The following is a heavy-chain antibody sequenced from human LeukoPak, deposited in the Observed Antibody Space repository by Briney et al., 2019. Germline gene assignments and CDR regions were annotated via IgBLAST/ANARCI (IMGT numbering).Heavy chain of an antibody. D-gene: IGHD2-2*01. Sequence: TGGSLRLSCAASGFTFSSYAVGWVRQAPGKGLEWVSGISGNAGSTYYADSVKGRFTIARDNSKNTLYLQMDSLRAEDTAVYYCARQCSIISCLWGQGTLVTVSS. J-gene: IGHJ4*02. CDR2: ISGNAGST. CDR1: GFTFSSYA. V-gene: IGHV3-23*01. CDR3: ARQCSIISCL.